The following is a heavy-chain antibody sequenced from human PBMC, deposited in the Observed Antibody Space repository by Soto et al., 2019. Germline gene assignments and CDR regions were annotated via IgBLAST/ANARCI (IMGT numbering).Heavy chain of an antibody. J-gene: IGHJ5*02. CDR2: INYSGGT. Sequence: SETLSLTCGVSGGSFGSSAYYWGWIRQAPGKGLEWIGSINYSGGTYYNPSLKSRVTISVDTSRNQFSLKLSSVTAADTALYYCSRRAPEGFDPWGQGTLVTVSS. V-gene: IGHV4-39*01. CDR1: GGSFGSSAYY. CDR3: SRRAPEGFDP.